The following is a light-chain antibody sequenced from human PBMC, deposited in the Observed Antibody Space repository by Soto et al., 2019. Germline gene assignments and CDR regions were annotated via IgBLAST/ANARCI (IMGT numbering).Light chain of an antibody. Sequence: DIPMTQSPSSLSAFVGDRVTITCRASQVIGNFLAWYQQKPGKVPKLLIYAASTLQSGVPSRFSGSGSGTDFTLTISSLQPEDVATYYCQKCKVAPFTFGGGTKVEIK. CDR3: QKCKVAPFT. J-gene: IGKJ4*01. CDR2: AAS. V-gene: IGKV1-27*01. CDR1: QVIGNF.